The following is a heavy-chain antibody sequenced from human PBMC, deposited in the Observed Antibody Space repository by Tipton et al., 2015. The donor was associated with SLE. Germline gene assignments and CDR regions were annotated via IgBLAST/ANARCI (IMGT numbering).Heavy chain of an antibody. CDR3: AKDSYCSGGSCSSPGMDV. V-gene: IGHV1-8*02. D-gene: IGHD2-15*01. CDR1: GYTFTSYD. Sequence: QSGPEVKKPGASVKVSCKASGYTFTSYDINWVRQATGQGLEWMGWMNPNSGNTGYAQKFQGRVTMTRNTSISTAYMELSSLRSEDTAVYYCAKDSYCSGGSCSSPGMDVWGQGTTVTVSS. CDR2: MNPNSGNT. J-gene: IGHJ6*02.